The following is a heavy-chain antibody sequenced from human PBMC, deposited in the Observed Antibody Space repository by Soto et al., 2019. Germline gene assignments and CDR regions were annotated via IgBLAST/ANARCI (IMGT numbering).Heavy chain of an antibody. CDR1: GGSITNDNYY. D-gene: IGHD3-16*01. V-gene: IGHV4-30-4*01. J-gene: IGHJ4*02. Sequence: SETLSLTCTVSGGSITNDNYYWGWIRQPPGKGLEWIGYVYYSGSSHYNPSLKSRLIISMDTSKNQFSLRLSSVTAADTAVYYCATFMGGAFRISGFDNWCQGALVTVSS. CDR3: ATFMGGAFRISGFDN. CDR2: VYYSGSS.